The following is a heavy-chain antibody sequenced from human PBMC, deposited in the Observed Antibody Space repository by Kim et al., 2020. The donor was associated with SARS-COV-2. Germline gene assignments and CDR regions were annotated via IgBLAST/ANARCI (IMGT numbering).Heavy chain of an antibody. Sequence: PSLKSRVTISVDTSKNQFSLKLSSVTAADTAVYYCARVGSSWSSYNWFDPWGQRTLVTVSS. J-gene: IGHJ5*02. D-gene: IGHD6-13*01. V-gene: IGHV4-59*01. CDR3: ARVGSSWSSYNWFDP.